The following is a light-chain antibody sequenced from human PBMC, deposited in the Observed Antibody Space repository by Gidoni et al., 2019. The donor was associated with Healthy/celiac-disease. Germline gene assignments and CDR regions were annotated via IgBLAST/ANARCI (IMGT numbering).Light chain of an antibody. Sequence: EIVLTQSPATLSLSPGERATLSCRASQSVSSYLAWYQQKPGQAPRLLLDDASNRATGIPARFSGSGSGTDFTLTISSLEPEEFAVYYCQQRSNWWTFGQXTKVEIK. CDR1: QSVSSY. J-gene: IGKJ1*01. V-gene: IGKV3-11*01. CDR3: QQRSNWWT. CDR2: DAS.